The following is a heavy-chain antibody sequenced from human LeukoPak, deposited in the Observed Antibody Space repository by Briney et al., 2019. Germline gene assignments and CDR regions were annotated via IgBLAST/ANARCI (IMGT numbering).Heavy chain of an antibody. J-gene: IGHJ3*02. V-gene: IGHV4-4*07. CDR2: IYTSGST. CDR1: AGSLSSYY. Sequence: SETLSLTSTVYAGSLSSYYWSWIRQLAGKGLEWIGRIYTSGSTNYNPSLKSRVTMSVDTSKNQFSLKLSSVTAADTAVYYCAREGPGGWLRFPIIWGQGTMVTVSS. CDR3: AREGPGGWLRFPII. D-gene: IGHD5-12*01.